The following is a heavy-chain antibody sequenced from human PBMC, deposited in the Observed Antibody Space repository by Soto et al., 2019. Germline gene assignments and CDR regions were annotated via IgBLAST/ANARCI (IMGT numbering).Heavy chain of an antibody. Sequence: GASVKVSCKASGGTFSSYAISWVRQAPGQGLEWMGGIIPIFGTANYAQKFQGRVTITADKSTSTAYMELSSLRSEDTAVYYCARDGGDSDYYGMDVWGQGTTVTVSS. CDR1: GGTFSSYA. CDR2: IIPIFGTA. V-gene: IGHV1-69*06. J-gene: IGHJ6*02. D-gene: IGHD2-21*02. CDR3: ARDGGDSDYYGMDV.